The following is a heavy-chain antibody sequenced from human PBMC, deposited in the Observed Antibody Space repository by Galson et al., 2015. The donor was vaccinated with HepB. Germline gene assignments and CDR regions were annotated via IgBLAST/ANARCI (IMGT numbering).Heavy chain of an antibody. CDR2: INSDGSST. J-gene: IGHJ6*02. CDR3: ARDFIVVVPAAQVYYYYGMDV. V-gene: IGHV3-74*01. CDR1: GFTFSSYW. Sequence: SLRLSCAASGFTFSSYWMHWVRQAPGKGLVWVSRINSDGSSTSYADSVKGRFTISRDNAKNTLYLQMNSLRAEDTAVYYCARDFIVVVPAAQVYYYYGMDVWGQGTTVTVSS. D-gene: IGHD2-2*01.